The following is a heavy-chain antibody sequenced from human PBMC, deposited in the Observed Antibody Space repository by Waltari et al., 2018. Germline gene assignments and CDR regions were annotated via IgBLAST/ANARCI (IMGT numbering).Heavy chain of an antibody. CDR3: AKDGYYGSGTYKGMYYFDY. J-gene: IGHJ4*02. CDR1: FSSYA. D-gene: IGHD3-10*01. Sequence: FSSYAMHWVRQAPGKGLDWVAFIRYDGSIKYYGDSVKGRFTISRDNSKNTLFLQMNSLRAEDTAVYYCAKDGYYGSGTYKGMYYFDYWGQGTLVTVSS. CDR2: IRYDGSIK. V-gene: IGHV3-30*02.